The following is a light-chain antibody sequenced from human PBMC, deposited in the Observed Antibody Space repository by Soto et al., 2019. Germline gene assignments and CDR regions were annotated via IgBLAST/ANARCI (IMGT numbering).Light chain of an antibody. CDR3: SSYTSSSTPYVV. J-gene: IGLJ2*01. Sequence: QSALTQPASVSGSPGQSITISCTGTSSDVGGYNYVSWYQQHPGKAPKLMIYEVSNRPSGVSNRFSGSKSGNTASLTIPGLQAEDEADYYCSSYTSSSTPYVVFGGGTKLTVL. CDR2: EVS. V-gene: IGLV2-14*01. CDR1: SSDVGGYNY.